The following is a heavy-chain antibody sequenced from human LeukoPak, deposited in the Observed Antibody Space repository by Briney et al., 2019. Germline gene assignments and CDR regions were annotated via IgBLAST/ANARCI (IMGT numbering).Heavy chain of an antibody. CDR1: GFTFSSYA. V-gene: IGHV3-23*01. CDR2: ISSSGGST. CDR3: AKALMVRGVIPYYYGMDV. Sequence: PGGSLRLSCAASGFTFSSYAMSWGRQGPGKGLEWVSAISSSGGSTNYADSVKGRFTISRDNSKNTLYLQMNSLRAEDTAVYYCAKALMVRGVIPYYYGMDVWGKGTTVTVSS. D-gene: IGHD3-10*01. J-gene: IGHJ6*04.